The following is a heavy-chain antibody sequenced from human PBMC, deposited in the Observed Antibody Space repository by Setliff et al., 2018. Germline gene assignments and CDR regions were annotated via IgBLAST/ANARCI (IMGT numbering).Heavy chain of an antibody. CDR3: ARLALTGYDSSGYYYALDYYYYMDV. J-gene: IGHJ6*03. V-gene: IGHV3-74*01. CDR2: INSVGSRT. Sequence: PGGSLRLSCVGSGFPLGDYGVDWVRQTPGKGLVWVSRINSVGSRTYYADSVKGRFTISRDNAKNTLFLQMKSLRAEDTAVYYCARLALTGYDSSGYYYALDYYYYMDVWGKGTTVTVSS. D-gene: IGHD3-22*01. CDR1: GFPLGDYG.